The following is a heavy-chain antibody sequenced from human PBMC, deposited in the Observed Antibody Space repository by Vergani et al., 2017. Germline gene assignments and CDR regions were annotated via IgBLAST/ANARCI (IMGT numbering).Heavy chain of an antibody. D-gene: IGHD4-23*01. J-gene: IGHJ4*02. CDR1: GFTFSSYA. Sequence: EVQLLESGGGLVQPGGSLRLSCAASGFTFSSYAISWVRQAPGKGLEGVSSISGSGGSTYYADSVKGRCTISRDNSRNTLYLQMNSLRAEDTAVYYCAKVLLSTTVGYFDYWGQGTLVTVSS. CDR2: ISGSGGST. V-gene: IGHV3-23*01. CDR3: AKVLLSTTVGYFDY.